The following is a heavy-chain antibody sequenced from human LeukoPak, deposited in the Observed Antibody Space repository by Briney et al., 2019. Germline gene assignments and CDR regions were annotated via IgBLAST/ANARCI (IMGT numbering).Heavy chain of an antibody. Sequence: SETLSLTCTVSGGSISSYYWSWIRQPPGKGLEWIGYIYTSGSTNYNPSLKSRVTISVDTSKNQFSLRLSSVTAADTAVYYCARAQMDSSGGGDYYYMDVWGKGTTVTVSS. CDR1: GGSISSYY. CDR3: ARAQMDSSGGGDYYYMDV. CDR2: IYTSGST. V-gene: IGHV4-4*09. D-gene: IGHD6-25*01. J-gene: IGHJ6*03.